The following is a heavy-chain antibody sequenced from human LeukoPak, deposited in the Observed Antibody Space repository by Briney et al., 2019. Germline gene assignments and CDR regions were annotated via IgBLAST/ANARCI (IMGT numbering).Heavy chain of an antibody. D-gene: IGHD2-8*02. V-gene: IGHV2-70*01. CDR3: AQGPVTGAFDI. CDR2: IDWDDDK. J-gene: IGHJ3*02. CDR1: GFSLSTRGFC. Sequence: CGPTLVKPTQTLTLTSTFSGFSLSTRGFCVSWIRQPPGKALEWLAPIDWDDDKYYSTSLKTRLTISKDTSKNQVVLTMTNMDPVDTATYYCAQGPVTGAFDIWGQGTMVTVSS.